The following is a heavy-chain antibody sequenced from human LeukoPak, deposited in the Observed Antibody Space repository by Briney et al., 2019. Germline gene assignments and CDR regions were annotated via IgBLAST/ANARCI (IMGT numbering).Heavy chain of an antibody. CDR1: GGTFSSYA. Sequence: SVKVSCKASGGTFSSYAISWVRQAPGQGLEWMGGIIPSFGTANYAQKFQGRVTITADESTSTAYMELSSLRSEDTAVYYCAREGGYNSDRDAFDIWGQGTMVTVSS. J-gene: IGHJ3*02. CDR2: IIPSFGTA. V-gene: IGHV1-69*13. D-gene: IGHD5-24*01. CDR3: AREGGYNSDRDAFDI.